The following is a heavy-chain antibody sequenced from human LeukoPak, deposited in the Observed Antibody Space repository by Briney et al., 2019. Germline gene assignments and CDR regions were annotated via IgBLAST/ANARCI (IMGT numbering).Heavy chain of an antibody. Sequence: SETLSLTCAVYGGSFSGYYWSWIRQPPGKGLEWIGEINHSGSTNYNPSLKSRVTISVDTSKNQFSLKLSSVTAADTAVYYCAREGVSYSSSWSERQLNWFDPWGPGTLVTVSS. CDR1: GGSFSGYY. D-gene: IGHD6-13*01. CDR3: AREGVSYSSSWSERQLNWFDP. J-gene: IGHJ5*02. V-gene: IGHV4-34*01. CDR2: INHSGST.